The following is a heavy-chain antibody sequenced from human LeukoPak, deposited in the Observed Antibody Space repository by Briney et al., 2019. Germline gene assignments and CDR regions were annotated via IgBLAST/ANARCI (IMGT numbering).Heavy chain of an antibody. V-gene: IGHV3-53*01. CDR2: INSGGST. D-gene: IGHD1-26*01. J-gene: IGHJ4*02. CDR1: GFTFSTSD. CDR3: ATTQPRSRILDS. Sequence: GGSLRLSCAGSGFTFSTSDMVWARQAPGKGLEWVSVINSGGSTYYADSVKGRFTISRDNSRNTLYLQMDSLRAEDTAVYYCATTQPRSRILDSWGQGTLVTVSS.